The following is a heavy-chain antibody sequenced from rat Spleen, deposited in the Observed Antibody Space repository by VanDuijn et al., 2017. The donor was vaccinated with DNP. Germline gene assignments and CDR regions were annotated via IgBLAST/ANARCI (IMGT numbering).Heavy chain of an antibody. CDR2: IAEGGST. J-gene: IGHJ2*01. Sequence: QVQLKESGPGLLQPSQTLSLTCTVSGFSLASYGVSWVRQSPGKGLEWIAAIAEGGSTYYNSALKSRLSISRDTSKGQGFLKLNSLQTEDIATYYCARGNYGGYDYWGQGVMVTVSS. CDR1: GFSLASYG. D-gene: IGHD1-11*01. CDR3: ARGNYGGYDY. V-gene: IGHV2S12*01.